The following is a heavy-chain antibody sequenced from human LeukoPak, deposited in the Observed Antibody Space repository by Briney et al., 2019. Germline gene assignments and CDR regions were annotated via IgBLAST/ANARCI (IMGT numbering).Heavy chain of an antibody. J-gene: IGHJ4*02. Sequence: PGGSLRLSCAASGFTFSSYAMSWVRQAPGKRLEWVSVIGSTGSSTHYADSVKGRFTISRDNSKNTLYLQMNSLRAEDTAVYYCAKPVGAPRYFDSWGQGTLVTVSS. CDR3: AKPVGAPRYFDS. CDR2: IGSTGSST. V-gene: IGHV3-23*01. CDR1: GFTFSSYA. D-gene: IGHD1-26*01.